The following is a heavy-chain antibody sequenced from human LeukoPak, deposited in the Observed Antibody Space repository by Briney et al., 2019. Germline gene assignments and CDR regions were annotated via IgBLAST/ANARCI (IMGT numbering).Heavy chain of an antibody. CDR1: GYSINNYW. CDR2: IYPGDSDT. D-gene: IGHD2-15*01. J-gene: IGHJ4*02. Sequence: GESLKISCKGSGYSINNYWIAWVRQMPGKGLEWMGIIYPGDSDTRYSPSFQGQVTISADKSISTAYLQWSSLKASDTAMYYCVRFGSQWSIDYWGQGTLVTVSS. V-gene: IGHV5-51*01. CDR3: VRFGSQWSIDY.